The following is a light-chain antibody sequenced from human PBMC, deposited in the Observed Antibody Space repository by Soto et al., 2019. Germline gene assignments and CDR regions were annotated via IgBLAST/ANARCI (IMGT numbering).Light chain of an antibody. CDR2: EVT. J-gene: IGLJ1*01. V-gene: IGLV2-14*01. CDR1: SSDIGPYNY. Sequence: QSALTRPASVSGSPGQSITISCIGTSSDIGPYNYVSWYQQHPDKAPKLILYEVTNRPSGASDRFSGSKSGNAAFLTISGLQAEDEADYYCSSYSSSATPYVFGTGTKVTVL. CDR3: SSYSSSATPYV.